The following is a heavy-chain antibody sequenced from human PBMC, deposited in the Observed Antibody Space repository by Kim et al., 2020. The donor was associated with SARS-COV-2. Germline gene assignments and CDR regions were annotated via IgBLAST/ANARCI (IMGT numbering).Heavy chain of an antibody. J-gene: IGHJ3*02. V-gene: IGHV4-31*03. CDR1: GGSISSGGYY. CDR3: ARDRSLTYYYDSSGHAFDI. D-gene: IGHD3-22*01. CDR2: IYYSGST. Sequence: SETLSLTCTVSGGSISSGGYYWSWIRQHPGKGLEWIGYIYYSGSTYYNPSLKSRVTISVDTSKNQFSLKLSSVTAADTAVYYCARDRSLTYYYDSSGHAFDIWGQGTMVTVSS.